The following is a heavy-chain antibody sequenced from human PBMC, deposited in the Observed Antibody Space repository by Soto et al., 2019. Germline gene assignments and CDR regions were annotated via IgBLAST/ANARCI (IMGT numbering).Heavy chain of an antibody. D-gene: IGHD3-22*01. CDR3: ARPLRDRNFSHGLDV. CDR2: IIPMFGTP. J-gene: IGHJ6*02. CDR1: GCTFSKYA. V-gene: IGHV1-69*13. Sequence: SVKVSCKASGCTFSKYAISWVRQAPGQGLEWLGGIIPMFGTPNYAQKFQGRVTISADESTTTAYLELSSMRSADTAVYFCARPLRDRNFSHGLDVWGQGTTVTVSS.